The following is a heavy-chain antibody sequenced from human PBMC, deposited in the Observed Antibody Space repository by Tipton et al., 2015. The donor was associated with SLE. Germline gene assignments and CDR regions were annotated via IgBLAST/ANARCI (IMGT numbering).Heavy chain of an antibody. J-gene: IGHJ3*02. Sequence: TLSLTCTVSGGSISSSSYYWGWIRQPPGKGLEWIGSIYYSGSTYYNPSLKSRVTISVDTSKNQFSLKLSSVTAADTAVYYCASQNGEGYCSGWYRGRFDIWGQGTMVTVSS. CDR1: GGSISSSSYY. CDR2: IYYSGST. V-gene: IGHV4-39*07. D-gene: IGHD2-15*01. CDR3: ASQNGEGYCSGWYRGRFDI.